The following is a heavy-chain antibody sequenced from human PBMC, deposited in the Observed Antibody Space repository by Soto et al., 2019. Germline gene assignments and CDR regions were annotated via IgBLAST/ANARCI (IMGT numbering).Heavy chain of an antibody. J-gene: IGHJ5*02. CDR3: ARSVFP. CDR1: GGSFTDYY. CDR2: IYYSGIT. V-gene: IGHV4-34*09. Sequence: PSETLSLTCAVYGGSFTDYYWSWIRQSPGKGLEWIGDIYYSGITYYNPSLKSRVTISVDTSKNQFSLKLSSVTAADTAVYYCARSVFPWGQGTLVTVSS.